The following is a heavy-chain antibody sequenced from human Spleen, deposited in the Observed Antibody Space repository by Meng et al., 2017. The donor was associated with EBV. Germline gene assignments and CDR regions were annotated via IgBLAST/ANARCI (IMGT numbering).Heavy chain of an antibody. V-gene: IGHV4-61*01. CDR3: ARDHVAGRFDY. CDR2: IYYDGST. J-gene: IGHJ4*02. D-gene: IGHD3-10*02. CDR1: VGSVSIGRYY. Sequence: QIQVSGPGLVKPSGTLSLTCTVSVGSVSIGRYYWSWIRQPPGKGLEWIGFIYYDGSTNYNPSLKSRVTISVDTSQNQFSLKLSSVTAADTAVYYCARDHVAGRFDYWGQGSLVTVSS.